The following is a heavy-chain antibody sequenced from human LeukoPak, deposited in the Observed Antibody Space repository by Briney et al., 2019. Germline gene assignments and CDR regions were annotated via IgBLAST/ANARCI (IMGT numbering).Heavy chain of an antibody. Sequence: GASVKVSCKASGYTFTSYDINWVRQATGQGLEWMGWMNPNSGNTGYAQKFQGRVTMTRNTSISTAYMELSSLRSEDTAVYYCARDLGKYSSDWVSYYYYGMDVWGQGTTVTVSS. CDR1: GYTFTSYD. CDR2: MNPNSGNT. V-gene: IGHV1-8*01. CDR3: ARDLGKYSSDWVSYYYYGMDV. D-gene: IGHD6-19*01. J-gene: IGHJ6*02.